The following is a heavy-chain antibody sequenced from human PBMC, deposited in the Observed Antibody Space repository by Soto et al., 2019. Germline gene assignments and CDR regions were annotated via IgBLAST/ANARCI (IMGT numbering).Heavy chain of an antibody. CDR3: AKDFYGSGSYYTVGHI. J-gene: IGHJ3*01. D-gene: IGHD3-10*01. Sequence: LRDSKTAAWCTFSSYGMHRVLQTTSKGLEWVAVIWYDGSNKYYADSVKGRFTISRDNSKNTLYLQMNSLRAEDTAVYYCAKDFYGSGSYYTVGHIWGEGTMVTV. CDR2: IWYDGSNK. CDR1: WCTFSSYG. V-gene: IGHV3-33*06.